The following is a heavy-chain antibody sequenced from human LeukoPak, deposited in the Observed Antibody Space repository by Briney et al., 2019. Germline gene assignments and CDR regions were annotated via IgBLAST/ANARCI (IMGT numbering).Heavy chain of an antibody. CDR2: VYYTGST. Sequence: SETLSLTCTVSGGSISSYYWSWVRQPPGKGLEWIGFVYYTGSTNYSPSLKSRVTISVDTSKNQFSLNLNSVTAADTAVYYCARDRGYTTTWTNDAFEIWGQGTAVTVSS. J-gene: IGHJ3*02. V-gene: IGHV4-59*12. D-gene: IGHD6-13*01. CDR3: ARDRGYTTTWTNDAFEI. CDR1: GGSISSYY.